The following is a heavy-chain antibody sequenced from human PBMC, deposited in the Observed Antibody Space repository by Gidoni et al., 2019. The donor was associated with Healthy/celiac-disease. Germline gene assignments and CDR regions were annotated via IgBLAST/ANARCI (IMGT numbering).Heavy chain of an antibody. CDR1: GFTFSSYG. D-gene: IGHD3-10*01. CDR3: AKEVLWFGELSGFDY. V-gene: IGHV3-30*18. CDR2: ISYDGSNK. J-gene: IGHJ4*02. Sequence: QVQLVESGGGVVQPGRSLRLSCAASGFTFSSYGMHWVRQAPGKGLEWVAVISYDGSNKYYADSVKGRFTISRDNSKNTLYLQMNSLRAEDTAVYYCAKEVLWFGELSGFDYWGQGTLVTVSS.